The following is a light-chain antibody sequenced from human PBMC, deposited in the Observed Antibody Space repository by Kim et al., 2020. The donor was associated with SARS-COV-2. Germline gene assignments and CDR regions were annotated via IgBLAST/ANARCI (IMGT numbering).Light chain of an antibody. J-gene: IGKJ5*01. V-gene: IGKV1-9*01. CDR3: QQLNSYPLT. CDR2: AAA. Sequence: ASVRDIVTFTCRARQGISNFLAWYQQKPGKAPKLLIYAAANLQSGVPSRFSGRGSGTDYTLTISILQPEDFATYFCQQLNSYPLTFGQGTRLQI. CDR1: QGISNF.